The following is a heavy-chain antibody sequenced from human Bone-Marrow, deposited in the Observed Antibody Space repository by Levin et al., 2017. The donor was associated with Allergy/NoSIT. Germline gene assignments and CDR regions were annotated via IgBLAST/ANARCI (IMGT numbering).Heavy chain of an antibody. V-gene: IGHV3-33*01. J-gene: IGHJ4*02. CDR1: GFTFSSYG. D-gene: IGHD3-3*01. Sequence: GGSLRLSCAASGFTFSSYGMHWVRQAPGKGLEWVAVIWYDGSNKYYADSVKGRFTISRDNSKNTLYLQMNSLRAEDTAVYYCARNYDFWSGYWFDYWGQGTLVTVSS. CDR2: IWYDGSNK. CDR3: ARNYDFWSGYWFDY.